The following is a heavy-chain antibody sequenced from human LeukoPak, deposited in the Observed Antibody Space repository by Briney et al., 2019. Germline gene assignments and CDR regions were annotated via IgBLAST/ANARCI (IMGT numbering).Heavy chain of an antibody. CDR2: ISSSSSYI. D-gene: IGHD6-13*01. CDR1: GFTFSSYS. Sequence: PGGSLRLSCAASGFTFSSYSMNWVRQAPGKGLEWVSSISSSSSYIYYADSVKGRFTISRDNAKNSLYLQMNSLRAEDTAVCYCARAHSSSLAWFDPWGQGTLVTVSS. V-gene: IGHV3-21*01. J-gene: IGHJ5*02. CDR3: ARAHSSSLAWFDP.